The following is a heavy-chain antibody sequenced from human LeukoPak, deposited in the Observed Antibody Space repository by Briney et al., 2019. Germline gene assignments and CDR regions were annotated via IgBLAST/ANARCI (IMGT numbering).Heavy chain of an antibody. V-gene: IGHV4-59*11. CDR2: VFGSGRT. J-gene: IGHJ4*02. CDR1: GGSMTTHH. Sequence: SETLSLTCTVSGGSMTTHHWNWIRQTPGKGLEWIGYVFGSGRTKENPSLKSRVTLSADTSKNQLSLRLSSVTAADTAVYYCTAIKRGNIFGYFDFWGQGILVTVSS. D-gene: IGHD5-18*01. CDR3: TAIKRGNIFGYFDF.